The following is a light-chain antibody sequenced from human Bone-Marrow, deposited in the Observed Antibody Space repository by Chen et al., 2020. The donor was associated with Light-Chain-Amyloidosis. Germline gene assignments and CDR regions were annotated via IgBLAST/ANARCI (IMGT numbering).Light chain of an antibody. J-gene: IGKJ1*01. CDR3: QQRANWPWT. V-gene: IGKV3-11*01. Sequence: EIVLTQSPATLSLSPGERATLSCRASLSISSYLAWYQQKPGQAPRLLIYDASNRATGIPARFSGSGSGTDFSRTLSSLEPEELAVYYCQQRANWPWTFGQGTKVEI. CDR1: LSISSY. CDR2: DAS.